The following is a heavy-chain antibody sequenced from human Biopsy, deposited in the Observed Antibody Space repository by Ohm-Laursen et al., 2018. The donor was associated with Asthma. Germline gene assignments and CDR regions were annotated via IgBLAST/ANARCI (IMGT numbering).Heavy chain of an antibody. D-gene: IGHD4-17*01. CDR2: IHYSGST. CDR1: GGSINIGDYY. V-gene: IGHV4-31*03. J-gene: IGHJ5*02. CDR3: ARTTYGDDGFDP. Sequence: SQTLSLTCPVSGGSINIGDYYWSWIRQHPVKGLEWIGYIHYSGSTYYNPSLKSRVSISLDTSKNQFSLSLTSVTAADTAVYYCARTTYGDDGFDPWGQGTLVTVSS.